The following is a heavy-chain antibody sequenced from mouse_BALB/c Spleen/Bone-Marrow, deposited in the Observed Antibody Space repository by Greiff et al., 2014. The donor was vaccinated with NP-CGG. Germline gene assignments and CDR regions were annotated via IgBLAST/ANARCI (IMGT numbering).Heavy chain of an antibody. V-gene: IGHV5-6-2*01. CDR3: ARQGYPYFDY. CDR2: INSNGGST. J-gene: IGHJ2*01. Sequence: EVKLVESGGGLVKLGGSLKLSCAASGFTFSSYYMSWVRKTPEKRLELVAAINSNGGSTYYPDTVKGRFTISRDNAKNTLYLQMSSLKSEDTALYYCARQGYPYFDYWGQGTTLTVSS. CDR1: GFTFSSYY. D-gene: IGHD2-14*01.